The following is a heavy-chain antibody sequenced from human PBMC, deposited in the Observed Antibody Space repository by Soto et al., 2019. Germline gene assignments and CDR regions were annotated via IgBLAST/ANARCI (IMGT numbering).Heavy chain of an antibody. CDR3: GINSSLLENDYYGMAV. J-gene: IGHJ6*02. CDR2: IYYSGNP. D-gene: IGHD1-20*01. V-gene: IGHV4-59*08. Sequence: SETLSLTCTVSGDSISSNYWSWIRQPPGKGLEWIGYIYYSGNPTYNPSFKSRVTMSVDRSKNQFSLRLSSLTAADTAVYYCGINSSLLENDYYGMAVWGQGTTVTVSS. CDR1: GDSISSNY.